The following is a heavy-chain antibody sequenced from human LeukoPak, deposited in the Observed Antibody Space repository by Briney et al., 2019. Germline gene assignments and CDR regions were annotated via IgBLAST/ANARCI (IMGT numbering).Heavy chain of an antibody. D-gene: IGHD1-26*01. CDR2: IYHSGST. J-gene: IGHJ4*02. CDR1: GGSISSGDYY. CDR3: ARHLGANFDY. V-gene: IGHV4-30-4*01. Sequence: SQTLSLTCTVSGGSISSGDYYWSWIRQPPGKGLEWIGNIYHSGSTNYDPSVKSRVTISVDTSKNQFSLKLSSVTAADTAVYYCARHLGANFDYWGQGTLVTVSS.